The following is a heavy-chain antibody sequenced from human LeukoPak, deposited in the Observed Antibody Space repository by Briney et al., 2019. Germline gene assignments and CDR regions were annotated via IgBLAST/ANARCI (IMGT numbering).Heavy chain of an antibody. J-gene: IGHJ4*02. Sequence: GGSLRLSCEASGFTFSSYGMHWVRQAPGKGLEWVAVISFNGHNKYYTDSVKGRFTISRDNSKNTLYLQMNSLRAEDTAVYYCAKEEAVTTAFDYWGQGTLVTVSS. CDR1: GFTFSSYG. D-gene: IGHD4-17*01. CDR3: AKEEAVTTAFDY. V-gene: IGHV3-30*18. CDR2: ISFNGHNK.